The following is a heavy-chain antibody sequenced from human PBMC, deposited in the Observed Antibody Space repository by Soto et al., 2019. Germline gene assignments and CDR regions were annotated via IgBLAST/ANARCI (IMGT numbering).Heavy chain of an antibody. Sequence: QVQLQESGPGLVKPSQTLSLTCTVSGVSISSGGYYWSWIRQHPRKGLEWIGYIYYSGSTYYNPSLKSRVTISVDTSKNQFSLKLSSVTAADTAVYYCARAYGDYHTVDWFDPWGQGTLVTVSS. CDR2: IYYSGST. CDR3: ARAYGDYHTVDWFDP. J-gene: IGHJ5*02. V-gene: IGHV4-31*03. CDR1: GVSISSGGYY. D-gene: IGHD4-17*01.